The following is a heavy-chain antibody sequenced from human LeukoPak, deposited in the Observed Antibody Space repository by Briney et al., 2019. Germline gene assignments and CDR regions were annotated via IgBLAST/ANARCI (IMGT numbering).Heavy chain of an antibody. CDR1: GFSVNNNY. D-gene: IGHD1-1*01. CDR3: AKANWVSNADAVW. J-gene: IGHJ4*02. Sequence: PGGSLRLSCAASGFSVNNNYMNWVRQAPARGPEWVSSMKGGGETFYADSVKGRFTLSRDDSRNTVYLQLNNLRVEDTAIYYCAKANWVSNADAVWWGQGTQVTVSS. CDR2: MKGGGET. V-gene: IGHV3-53*01.